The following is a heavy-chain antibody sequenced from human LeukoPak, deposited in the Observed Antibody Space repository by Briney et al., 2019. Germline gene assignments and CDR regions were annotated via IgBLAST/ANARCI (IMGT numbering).Heavy chain of an antibody. V-gene: IGHV1-18*01. Sequence: ASVKVSCKASGYTFTSYGISWVRQAPGQGLEWMGWISAYNGNTNYAQKLQGRVTMTTDTSTSTAYMELRSLRSDDTAVYYCARTVGYSSSWNYFDYWGQGTLVTVSS. CDR2: ISAYNGNT. J-gene: IGHJ4*02. CDR3: ARTVGYSSSWNYFDY. CDR1: GYTFTSYG. D-gene: IGHD6-13*01.